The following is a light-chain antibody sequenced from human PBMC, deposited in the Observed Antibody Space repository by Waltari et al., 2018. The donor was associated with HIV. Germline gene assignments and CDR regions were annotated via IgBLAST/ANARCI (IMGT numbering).Light chain of an antibody. J-gene: IGKJ5*01. V-gene: IGKV3-20*01. Sequence: EVVLTQSPGTLSLSPGERATLSCRASQRVSSTFLAWYQQTPGQAPRLLIYAASSRATGIPDRFRGSGSGTDFTLTISRLEPEYFAVYYCQQDGGSPPVTFGQGTRLEIK. CDR1: QRVSSTF. CDR2: AAS. CDR3: QQDGGSPPVT.